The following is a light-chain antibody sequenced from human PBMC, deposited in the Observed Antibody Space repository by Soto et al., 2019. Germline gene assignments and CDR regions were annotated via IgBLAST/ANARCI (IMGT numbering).Light chain of an antibody. Sequence: DIVMTQSPLSLPVTPGEPASISCSSSQSLLHSNGYNLLDWYLQKPGQSPQLLIYLGSNRASGVPDRFSGSGSGTDFTLKISRVEAEDVGVYYCMQALQTPPTFGQGTKVEIK. CDR3: MQALQTPPT. CDR2: LGS. CDR1: QSLLHSNGYNL. J-gene: IGKJ1*01. V-gene: IGKV2-28*01.